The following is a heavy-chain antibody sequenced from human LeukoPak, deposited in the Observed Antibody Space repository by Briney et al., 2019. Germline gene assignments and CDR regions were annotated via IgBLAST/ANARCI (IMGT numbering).Heavy chain of an antibody. D-gene: IGHD5-24*01. CDR3: AREKREGPPGPVDY. CDR1: GYTFTSYD. V-gene: IGHV1-8*01. CDR2: MNPNSGNT. Sequence: WASVKVSRKASGYTFTSYDINWVRQATGQGLEWMGWMNPNSGNTGYAQKFQGRVTMTRNTSISTAYMELSSLRSEDTAVYYCAREKREGPPGPVDYWGQGTLVTVSS. J-gene: IGHJ4*02.